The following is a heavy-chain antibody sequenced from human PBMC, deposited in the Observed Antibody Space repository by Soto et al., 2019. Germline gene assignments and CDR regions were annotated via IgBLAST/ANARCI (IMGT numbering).Heavy chain of an antibody. D-gene: IGHD2-15*01. V-gene: IGHV3-30*18. CDR3: AKGSPQDY. Sequence: SLRLSCAASGFTFSSYGMHWVRQAPGKGLEWVAVISYDGSNKYYADSVKGRFTISRDNSKNTLYLQMNSLRAEDTAVYYCAKGSPQDYWGQGTLVTVSS. J-gene: IGHJ4*02. CDR2: ISYDGSNK. CDR1: GFTFSSYG.